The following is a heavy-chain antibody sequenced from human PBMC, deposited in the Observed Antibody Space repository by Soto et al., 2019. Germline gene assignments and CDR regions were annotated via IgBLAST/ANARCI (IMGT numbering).Heavy chain of an antibody. J-gene: IGHJ4*02. CDR2: ISGNGGST. V-gene: IGHV3-23*01. D-gene: IGHD6-19*01. CDR3: AKDIERTGYSSGWSFHPVDY. CDR1: GFTFSTYA. Sequence: GGSLRLSCAASGFTFSTYAMSWVRQAPGKGLEWVSGISGNGGSTGYADAVKGRFTISRDNAKNTLYLQMNSLRAEDTALYYCAKDIERTGYSSGWSFHPVDYWGQGTLVTVSS.